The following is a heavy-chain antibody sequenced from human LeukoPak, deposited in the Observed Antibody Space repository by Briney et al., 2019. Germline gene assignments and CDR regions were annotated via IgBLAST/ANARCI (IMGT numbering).Heavy chain of an antibody. CDR1: GGSISRYY. J-gene: IGHJ6*02. CDR3: ARGHYGMDV. CDR2: ISYSGST. V-gene: IGHV4-59*08. Sequence: SETLSLTCTVSGGSISRYYWNWIRQPPGKGLEWIGYISYSGSTNYNPSLKSRVTISVDTPKNQFSLKLSSVTAADTAVYYCARGHYGMDVWGQGTTVTVSS.